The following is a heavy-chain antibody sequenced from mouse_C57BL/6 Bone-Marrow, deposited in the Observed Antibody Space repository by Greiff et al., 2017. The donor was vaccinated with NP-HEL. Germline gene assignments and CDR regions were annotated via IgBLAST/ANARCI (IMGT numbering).Heavy chain of an antibody. CDR3: ARLHPLYYYGSSYAFDYWGQGTTLTRSLTSEDSAVYFCARRPGAMDY. CDR2: IDPSDSYT. CDR1: GYTFTSYW. J-gene: IGHJ4*01. Sequence: VQLQQPGAELVRPGTSVKLSCKASGYTFTSYWMHWVKQRPGQGLEWIGVIDPSDSYTNYNQKFKGKATLTVDTSSSTAYMQLSSLTSEDSAVYYCARLHPLYYYGSSYAFDYWGQGTTLTRSLTSEDSAVYFCARRPGAMDYWGQGTSVTVSS. V-gene: IGHV1-59*01. D-gene: IGHD1-1*01.